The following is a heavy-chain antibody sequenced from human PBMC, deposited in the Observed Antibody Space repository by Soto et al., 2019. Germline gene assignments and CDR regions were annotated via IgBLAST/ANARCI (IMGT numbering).Heavy chain of an antibody. CDR2: MNTNSGNT. Sequence: QVQLVQSGAEVKKPGASVKVSCKASGYTFTSYDINWVRQATGQGLEWMGWMNTNSGNTGYAQKFQGRVTRTRNTSMRQAYMELSSLRSEDTAVYYCAKGECGRTMVGVPTYGMDVWGQGTTVAVSS. CDR1: GYTFTSYD. CDR3: AKGECGRTMVGVPTYGMDV. J-gene: IGHJ6*01. D-gene: IGHD3-10*01. V-gene: IGHV1-8*01.